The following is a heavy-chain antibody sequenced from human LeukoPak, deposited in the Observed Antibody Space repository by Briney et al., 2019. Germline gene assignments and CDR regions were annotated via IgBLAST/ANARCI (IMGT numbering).Heavy chain of an antibody. J-gene: IGHJ4*02. CDR1: GGSISSSSYY. D-gene: IGHD3-22*01. CDR2: IYYSGST. Sequence: PSETLSLTCTVSGGSISSSSYYWGWIRQPPGKGLEWIGSIYYSGSTYYNPSLKSRVTISVDTSKNQFSLKLSSVTAADTAVYYCARTPIYYFDNSGYYNWGQGTLVTVSS. CDR3: ARTPIYYFDNSGYYN. V-gene: IGHV4-39*07.